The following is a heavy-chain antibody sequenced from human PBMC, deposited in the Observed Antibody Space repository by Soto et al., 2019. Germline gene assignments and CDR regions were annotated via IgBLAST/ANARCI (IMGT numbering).Heavy chain of an antibody. Sequence: ASVKVSCKASGYIFTSYYMHWVRQAPGQGLDWMGVIDPSGGSTSYAQSFQGRVTLTRDASTSTVYMELSSLRSDDTALYYCARDRGSAAAGEYFSYCMDVWGQVSTVTVS. CDR2: IDPSGGST. J-gene: IGHJ6*02. CDR1: GYIFTSYY. V-gene: IGHV1-46*01. CDR3: ARDRGSAAAGEYFSYCMDV. D-gene: IGHD6-13*01.